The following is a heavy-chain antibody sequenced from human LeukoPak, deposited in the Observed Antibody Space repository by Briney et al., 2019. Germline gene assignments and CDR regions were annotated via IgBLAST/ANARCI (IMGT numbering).Heavy chain of an antibody. J-gene: IGHJ4*02. V-gene: IGHV3-23*01. CDR3: AKAARFGVVNN. CDR2: ISGSGGST. Sequence: GGSLRLFCAASGFTFNSHPMSWVRQAPGKGLEWVSAISGSGGSTYYADSVKGRFTISRDNSKNTLYLQMNNLSAEDTAVHYCAKAARFGVVNNWGQGTLVTVSS. CDR1: GFTFNSHP. D-gene: IGHD3-3*01.